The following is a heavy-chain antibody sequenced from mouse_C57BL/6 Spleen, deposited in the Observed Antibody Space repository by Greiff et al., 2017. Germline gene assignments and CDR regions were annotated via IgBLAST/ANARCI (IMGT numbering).Heavy chain of an antibody. CDR1: GYTFTSYW. J-gene: IGHJ1*03. CDR3: ARDEGTTSYFDV. V-gene: IGHV1-64*01. Sequence: QVQLQQPGAELVKPGASVKLSCKASGYTFTSYWMHWVKQRPGQGLEWIGMIHPNSGSTNYNEKFKSKATLTVDKSSSTAYMQLSSLTSEDSAVYYCARDEGTTSYFDVWGTGTTVTVSS. CDR2: IHPNSGST. D-gene: IGHD1-1*01.